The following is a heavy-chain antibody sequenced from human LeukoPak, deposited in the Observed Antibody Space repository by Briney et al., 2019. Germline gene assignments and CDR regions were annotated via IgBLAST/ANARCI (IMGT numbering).Heavy chain of an antibody. J-gene: IGHJ4*02. V-gene: IGHV3-43D*03. Sequence: GGSLRLSCAASGFTFDDYAMHWVRQAPGKGLEWVSLISWDGGSTYYADSVKGRFTISRDNSKNSLYLQMNSLRAEDTALYYCAKGGAKWRSFGGTGFDYWGQGTLVTVSS. CDR3: AKGGAKWRSFGGTGFDY. D-gene: IGHD2-15*01. CDR2: ISWDGGST. CDR1: GFTFDDYA.